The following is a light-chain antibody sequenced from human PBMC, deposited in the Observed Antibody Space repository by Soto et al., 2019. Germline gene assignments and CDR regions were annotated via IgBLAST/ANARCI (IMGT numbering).Light chain of an antibody. V-gene: IGKV1-17*01. CDR1: QNIRNN. Sequence: DIQMTQSPSSLSASVGDRVTITCRASQNIRNNLDWYQQKPGKAPKRLIYAASSLQSGVPSRFSGSGSGTEFTLTISSLQPEDFATYYCLQHNDYPWTFGQGTKVDIK. J-gene: IGKJ1*01. CDR2: AAS. CDR3: LQHNDYPWT.